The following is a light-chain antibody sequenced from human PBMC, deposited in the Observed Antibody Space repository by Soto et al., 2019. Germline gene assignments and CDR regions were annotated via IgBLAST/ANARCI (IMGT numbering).Light chain of an antibody. Sequence: EIVFTQSPATRSLCPGKRAALSCRASQSVSSYLAWYQQKPGQAPRLLVYDASNRATGIPARFSGSGSGTDFTLTISSLEPEDFAVYYCQQRSNWPITFGQGTRLEIK. J-gene: IGKJ5*01. CDR3: QQRSNWPIT. CDR1: QSVSSY. CDR2: DAS. V-gene: IGKV3-11*01.